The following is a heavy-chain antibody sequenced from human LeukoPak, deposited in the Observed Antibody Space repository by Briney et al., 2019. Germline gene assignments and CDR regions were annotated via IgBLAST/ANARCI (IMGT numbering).Heavy chain of an antibody. V-gene: IGHV1-2*02. D-gene: IGHD3-22*01. CDR3: APDSATYP. CDR2: VNPQNGDT. J-gene: IGHJ3*01. Sequence: ASVTVSCKASGYSFTATYMHWVRQAPGQGLEWMGWVNPQNGDTQYAQKFQGRVTMTRDTSINTVYMEMTSLRSDDTAVYYCAPDSATYPWGQGTMVTVSS. CDR1: GYSFTATY.